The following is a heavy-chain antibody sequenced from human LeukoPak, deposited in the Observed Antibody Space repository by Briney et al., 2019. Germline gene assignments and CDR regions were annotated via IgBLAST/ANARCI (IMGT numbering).Heavy chain of an antibody. CDR1: GGTFSSYS. V-gene: IGHV1-69*13. CDR2: IIPIFDTA. J-gene: IGHJ6*02. CDR3: ARDLYSSGRNYYYYGMDV. Sequence: ASVKVSCKASGGTFSSYSISWVRQAPGQGLEWMGGIIPIFDTADYAQKFQGRATITADESTSTAYMELSSLRSEDTAVYYCARDLYSSGRNYYYYGMDVWGQGTTVTVSS. D-gene: IGHD6-19*01.